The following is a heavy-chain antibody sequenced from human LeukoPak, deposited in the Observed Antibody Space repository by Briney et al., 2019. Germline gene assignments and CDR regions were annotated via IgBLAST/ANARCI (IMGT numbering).Heavy chain of an antibody. J-gene: IGHJ4*02. Sequence: QPGESLRLSCAASGFTFSDYSMNWVPQAPGKGLEWVSYIDGSGDTIYYADSVKGRFTISRDNAKNSLDLQMNSLRDEDTAVYYCSRRFDCWGQGTLVTVSS. CDR2: IDGSGDTI. CDR1: GFTFSDYS. CDR3: SRRFDC. V-gene: IGHV3-48*02.